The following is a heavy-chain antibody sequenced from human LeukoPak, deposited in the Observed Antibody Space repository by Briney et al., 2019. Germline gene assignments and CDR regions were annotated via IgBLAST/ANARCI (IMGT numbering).Heavy chain of an antibody. J-gene: IGHJ6*02. Sequence: GESLKISCKASGYDFRSYWIVWVRQMPGHGLECLGIIYPDDSDARYSPSHQGQVTISVDNSVNTAYLQWGGLTASDTAIYYCARLTGTQAPPDIFGLDVWGQGTSVIVSS. CDR2: IYPDDSDA. CDR3: ARLTGTQAPPDIFGLDV. D-gene: IGHD4-11*01. CDR1: GYDFRSYW. V-gene: IGHV5-51*01.